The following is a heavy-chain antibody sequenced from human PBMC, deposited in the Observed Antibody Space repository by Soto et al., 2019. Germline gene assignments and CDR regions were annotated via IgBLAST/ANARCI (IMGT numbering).Heavy chain of an antibody. CDR1: GFTFSSYG. Sequence: QVQLVESGGGVVQPGRSLRLSCAASGFTFSSYGMHWVRQAPGKGLEWVAVISYDGSNKYYADSVKGRFTISRDNSKNTLYLQMNSPRAEDTAVYYCAKVLRFLEWLNFDYWGQGTLVTVSS. D-gene: IGHD3-3*01. J-gene: IGHJ4*02. V-gene: IGHV3-30*18. CDR3: AKVLRFLEWLNFDY. CDR2: ISYDGSNK.